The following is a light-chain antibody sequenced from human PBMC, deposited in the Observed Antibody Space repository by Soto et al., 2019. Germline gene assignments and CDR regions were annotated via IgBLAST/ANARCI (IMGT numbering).Light chain of an antibody. Sequence: EIVMTQSPATLSVSPGERATLSCRASQSVSTNLAWYHQKPGQAPSLLIYNALTRATGIPARFSGSGSGTEFTLPISSLQSEDFATYYCRQHNSYPWTFGQGTKVDI. J-gene: IGKJ1*01. CDR3: RQHNSYPWT. V-gene: IGKV3-15*01. CDR2: NAL. CDR1: QSVSTN.